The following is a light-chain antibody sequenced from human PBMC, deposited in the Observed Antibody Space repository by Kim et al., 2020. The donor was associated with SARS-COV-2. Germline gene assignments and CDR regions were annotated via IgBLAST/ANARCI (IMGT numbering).Light chain of an antibody. CDR1: QNIRTY. V-gene: IGKV1-39*01. J-gene: IGKJ4*01. CDR3: QQTYSNPPT. CDR2: AAS. Sequence: AAIGDRVTITCRTSQNIRTYLNWYQQRPGKAPKLLIYAASSLQSEVPSRFSGSGSGTDFTLTIASLQADDFATYYCQQTYSNPPTFGGGTKVDIK.